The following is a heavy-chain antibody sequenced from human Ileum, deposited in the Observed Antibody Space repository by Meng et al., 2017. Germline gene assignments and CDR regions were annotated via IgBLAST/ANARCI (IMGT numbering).Heavy chain of an antibody. CDR2: IYSSGTT. D-gene: IGHD2-15*01. CDR1: GFIVSSDY. Sequence: GESLKISCGASGFIVSSDYMSWVRQAPGKGPEWVSIIYSSGTTYYADSVKGRFTVSRHNSENTLYLQMSSLRGEDTAVYYCVRDIGGKADWAQGTLVTSPQ. CDR3: VRDIGGKAD. V-gene: IGHV3-53*04. J-gene: IGHJ4*02.